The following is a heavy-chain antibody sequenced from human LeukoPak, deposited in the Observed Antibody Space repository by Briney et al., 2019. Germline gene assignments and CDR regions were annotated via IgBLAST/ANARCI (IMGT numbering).Heavy chain of an antibody. CDR3: TRDQTPYY. J-gene: IGHJ4*02. V-gene: IGHV3-49*04. CDR2: IRSEAYGGTP. Sequence: GGSLRLSCTASGFNFGDYAMTWVRQAPGKGLEGVGFIRSEAYGGTPEYAASVKGRFTISRDDSKSIAYLQMNSLKTEDTAVYYCTRDQTPYYWGQGTLVTVSS. CDR1: GFNFGDYA.